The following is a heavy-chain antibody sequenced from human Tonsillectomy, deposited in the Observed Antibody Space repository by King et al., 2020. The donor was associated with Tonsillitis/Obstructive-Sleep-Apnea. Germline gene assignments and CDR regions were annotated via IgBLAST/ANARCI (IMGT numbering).Heavy chain of an antibody. D-gene: IGHD4-23*01. J-gene: IGHJ6*02. CDR3: AGGGSYDYNGNWVFHCVGMDV. CDR1: GGSISSSSYY. Sequence: QLQESGPGLVKPSETLSLTCTVSGGSISSSSYYWGWIRQPPGKGLEWIGIIYYSGSTYHNPSLKSRVTISVDTSKNQFSLKLHSVTAADTAVYFCAGGGSYDYNGNWVFHCVGMDVWGQGTTVTVSS. CDR2: IYYSGST. V-gene: IGHV4-39*01.